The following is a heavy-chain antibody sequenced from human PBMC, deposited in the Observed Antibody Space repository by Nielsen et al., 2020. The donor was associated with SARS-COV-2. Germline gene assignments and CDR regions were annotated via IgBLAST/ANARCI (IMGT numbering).Heavy chain of an antibody. D-gene: IGHD3-10*01. V-gene: IGHV3-11*01. Sequence: GESLKISCAASGFTFSDYYMSWIRQAPGKGLEWVSYISSSGSTIYYADSVKGRFTISRDNAKNSQYLQMNSLRAEDTAVYYCARDSTYMRFGECHDYWGQGTLVTGPS. J-gene: IGHJ4*02. CDR3: ARDSTYMRFGECHDY. CDR2: ISSSGSTI. CDR1: GFTFSDYY.